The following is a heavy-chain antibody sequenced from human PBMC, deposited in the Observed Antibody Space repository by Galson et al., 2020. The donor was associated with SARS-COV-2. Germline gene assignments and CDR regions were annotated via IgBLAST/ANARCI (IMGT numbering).Heavy chain of an antibody. D-gene: IGHD3-3*01. CDR1: GFTFSSYA. CDR3: AKDSSTIFGVITIDYYYMDV. J-gene: IGHJ6*03. V-gene: IGHV3-23*01. CDR2: LSGSGGRT. Sequence: GGSLRLSCAASGFTFSSYAMSWVRQAPGKGLEWVSALSGSGGRTYYADSVKGRFTISRDNSKNTLYLQMTSLLAEDTAVYYCAKDSSTIFGVITIDYYYMDVWGKGTTVIVSS.